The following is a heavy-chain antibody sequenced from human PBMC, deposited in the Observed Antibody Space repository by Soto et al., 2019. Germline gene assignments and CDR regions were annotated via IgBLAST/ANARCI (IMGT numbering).Heavy chain of an antibody. CDR1: GGSISSSNW. Sequence: QVQLQESGPGLVKPSGTLSLTCAVSGGSISSSNWWSWVRQPPGKGLEWIGEIYHSGSTNYNPSLKRPVIISVDKPENQISLKLSSVTAADTAVYYCARRTVTVHFDYWGQGTLVTVSS. CDR2: IYHSGST. CDR3: ARRTVTVHFDY. J-gene: IGHJ4*02. V-gene: IGHV4-4*02. D-gene: IGHD4-17*01.